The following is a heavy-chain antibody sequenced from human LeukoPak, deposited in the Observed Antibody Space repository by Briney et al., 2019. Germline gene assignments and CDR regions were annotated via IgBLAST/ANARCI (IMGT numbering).Heavy chain of an antibody. D-gene: IGHD6-6*01. J-gene: IGHJ4*02. Sequence: GGSLQISCKGSGSNFTSYWIGWARQLPGKGLEWMGIIYPGDPDTRYSPSFQGQVTISADKSISTAYLQWSSLKASDTAMYYCARHHRPLYSSSYYFDYWGQGTLVTVSS. V-gene: IGHV5-51*01. CDR2: IYPGDPDT. CDR1: GSNFTSYW. CDR3: ARHHRPLYSSSYYFDY.